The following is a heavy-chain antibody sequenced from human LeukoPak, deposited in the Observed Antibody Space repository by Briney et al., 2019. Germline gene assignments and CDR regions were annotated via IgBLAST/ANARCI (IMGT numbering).Heavy chain of an antibody. D-gene: IGHD3-10*01. CDR2: IYYSGST. CDR1: GGSISSYY. V-gene: IGHV4-59*12. J-gene: IGHJ4*02. Sequence: SETLSLTCTVFGGSISSYYWSWIRQPPGKGLEYIGYIYYSGSTNYNPSLKSRVTISVDTSKNQFSLKLSSVTAADTAVYYCARGKRGQLDYWGQGTLVTVSS. CDR3: ARGKRGQLDY.